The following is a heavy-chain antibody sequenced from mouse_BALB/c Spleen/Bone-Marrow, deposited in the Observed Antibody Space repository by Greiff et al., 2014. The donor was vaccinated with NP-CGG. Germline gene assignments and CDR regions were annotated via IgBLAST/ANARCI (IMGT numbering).Heavy chain of an antibody. V-gene: IGHV1-15*01. J-gene: IGHJ4*01. CDR3: ANWGYYAMVY. Sequence: QVQLQQPGAELVRPGASVTLSCKASGYTFTDYEMHRVKQTPVHGLEWIGTLDPETGGTAYNQKFKDMATLTADKSSTTAYMELRSLTSEDSAVYYCANWGYYAMVYWGQGISVTVSS. D-gene: IGHD4-1*01. CDR2: LDPETGGT. CDR1: GYTFTDYE.